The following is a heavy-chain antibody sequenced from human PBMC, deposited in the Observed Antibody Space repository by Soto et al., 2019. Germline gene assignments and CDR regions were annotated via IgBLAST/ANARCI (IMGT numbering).Heavy chain of an antibody. J-gene: IGHJ4*02. CDR3: ARAPRPYSSSWYYAYLDYLDY. V-gene: IGHV3-30-3*01. CDR2: ISYDGSNK. Sequence: QVQLVESGGGVVQPGRSLRLSCAASGFTFSSYAMHWVRQAPGKGLEWVAVISYDGSNKYYADSVKGRFTISRDNSKNTLYLQMNSLRAEDTAVYYCARAPRPYSSSWYYAYLDYLDYWGQGTLVTVSS. D-gene: IGHD6-13*01. CDR1: GFTFSSYA.